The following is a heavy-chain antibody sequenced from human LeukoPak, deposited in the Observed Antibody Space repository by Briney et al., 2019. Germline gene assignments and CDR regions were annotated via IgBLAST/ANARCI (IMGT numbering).Heavy chain of an antibody. D-gene: IGHD3-16*02. V-gene: IGHV3-30*18. Sequence: PGRSLRLSCAASGFTFSSYGMHWVRQAPGKGLEWVAVISYDGSNKYYADSVKGRFTISRDNSKNTLYLQMNSLRAEDTAVYYCAKDYRLAWRQLGYFDYWGQGVLVTVSS. CDR3: AKDYRLAWRQLGYFDY. CDR2: ISYDGSNK. J-gene: IGHJ4*02. CDR1: GFTFSSYG.